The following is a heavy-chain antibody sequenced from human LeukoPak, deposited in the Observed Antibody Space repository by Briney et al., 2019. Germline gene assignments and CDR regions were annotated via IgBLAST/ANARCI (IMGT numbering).Heavy chain of an antibody. D-gene: IGHD6-19*01. CDR3: ARVLAVAGIYYYYYYYIDV. Sequence: TSETLSLTCAVYGGSFSGHYWSWIRQPPGKGLEWIGEINHSGSTNYNPSLKSRVTISVDTSKNQFSLKLSSLTAADTAVYYCARVLAVAGIYYYYYYYIDVWGKGTTVTVSS. V-gene: IGHV4-34*01. CDR1: GGSFSGHY. J-gene: IGHJ6*03. CDR2: INHSGST.